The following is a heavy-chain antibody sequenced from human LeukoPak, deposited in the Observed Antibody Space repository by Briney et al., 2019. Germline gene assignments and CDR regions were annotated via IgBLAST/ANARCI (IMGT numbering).Heavy chain of an antibody. CDR1: GFTLDTYW. CDR3: GRDHFSGCPDY. V-gene: IGHV3-74*01. J-gene: IGHJ4*02. Sequence: GGSLRLSCAASGFTLDTYWMHWVRQAPATGLVWVARINSDGRSTSYADSGKGRFTISRDNAKNALYLQLNSLRADDTAVYYCGRDHFSGCPDYWGQGTLVTVSS. CDR2: INSDGRST. D-gene: IGHD6-19*01.